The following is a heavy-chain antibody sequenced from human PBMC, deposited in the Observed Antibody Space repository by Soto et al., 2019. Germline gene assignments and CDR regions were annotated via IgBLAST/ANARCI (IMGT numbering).Heavy chain of an antibody. D-gene: IGHD4-17*01. J-gene: IGHJ3*02. V-gene: IGHV1-8*01. CDR3: ARDLTTVTKDAFDI. CDR1: GYTFTSYD. Sequence: QVQLVQSGAEVKKPGASVKVSCKASGYTFTSYDINWVRQATGQGLEWMGWMNPNSGNTGYAQKFKGRVTMTRNTSISTAYMELSSLRSEDTAVYYCARDLTTVTKDAFDIWGQGTMVTVSS. CDR2: MNPNSGNT.